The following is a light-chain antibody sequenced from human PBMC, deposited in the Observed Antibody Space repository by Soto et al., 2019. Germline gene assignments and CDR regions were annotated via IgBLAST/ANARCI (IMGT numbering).Light chain of an antibody. Sequence: EIVLTQFPGTLPLSPGERATLSCRASQSVSSSDLAWYQQRPGQAPRLLLYSTSNRATGTPDRFTGSGSGTDFTLTISRLEPEDFAVYYCQQYDSPLTWTFGQGTKVEIK. J-gene: IGKJ1*01. CDR3: QQYDSPLTWT. CDR2: STS. V-gene: IGKV3-20*01. CDR1: QSVSSSD.